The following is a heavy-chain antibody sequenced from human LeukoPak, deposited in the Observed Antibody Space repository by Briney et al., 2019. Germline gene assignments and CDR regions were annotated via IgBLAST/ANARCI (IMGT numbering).Heavy chain of an antibody. V-gene: IGHV3-30-3*01. CDR2: ISYDGSNK. CDR3: ARKAVRGVISPVNGMDV. CDR1: GFTFSSYA. D-gene: IGHD3-10*01. Sequence: GGSLRLSCAASGFTFSSYAMHWVRQAPGKGLEWVAVISYDGSNKYYADSVKGRFTISRDNSKNTLYLQMNSLRAEHPAVYYCARKAVRGVISPVNGMDVWGQGTTVTVSS. J-gene: IGHJ6*02.